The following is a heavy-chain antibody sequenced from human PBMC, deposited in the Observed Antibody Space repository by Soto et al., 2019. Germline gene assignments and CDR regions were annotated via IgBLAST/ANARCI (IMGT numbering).Heavy chain of an antibody. CDR1: GYSISSGYY. CDR2: IYHGGST. V-gene: IGHV4-38-2*01. CDR3: ARVGPWVPYYYDSTPHTFETWFDP. J-gene: IGHJ5*02. D-gene: IGHD3-22*01. Sequence: PSDPLSLTCAASGYSISSGYYWGCLRQPPGKVLEWIGSIYHGGSTYYNQSLNIRVTLSIDRTNNHVSLILNSVTAADTAVYYCARVGPWVPYYYDSTPHTFETWFDPWGQGNRVTVSS.